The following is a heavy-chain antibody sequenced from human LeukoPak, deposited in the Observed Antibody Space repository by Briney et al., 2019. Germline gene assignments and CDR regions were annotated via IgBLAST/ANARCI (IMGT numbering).Heavy chain of an antibody. V-gene: IGHV3-33*01. CDR1: GFTFSIYG. CDR2: IWFDGTKK. Sequence: GGSLRLSCAASGFTFSIYGMHWVRQAPGKGLEWVALIWFDGTKKYYADSVKGRFTISRDNSKNTLYLQMNSLRAEDTAVYYCARCRDSVSYNLLGYWGQGSLVTVSS. D-gene: IGHD1-26*01. CDR3: ARCRDSVSYNLLGY. J-gene: IGHJ1*01.